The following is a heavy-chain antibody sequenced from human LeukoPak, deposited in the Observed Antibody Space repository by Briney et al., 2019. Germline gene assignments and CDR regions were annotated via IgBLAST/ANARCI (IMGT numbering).Heavy chain of an antibody. Sequence: PGGSLRLSCVVSGFTFSRDGMHWVRQAPGKGLEWVALIWYDGSKKNYADSVKGRFNISRDNSKNTVYLQMNSLRAEDTAVYFCARGRTGSFDVFDIWGRGTMVTVSS. CDR3: ARGRTGSFDVFDI. CDR1: GFTFSRDG. D-gene: IGHD1-26*01. V-gene: IGHV3-33*01. CDR2: IWYDGSKK. J-gene: IGHJ3*02.